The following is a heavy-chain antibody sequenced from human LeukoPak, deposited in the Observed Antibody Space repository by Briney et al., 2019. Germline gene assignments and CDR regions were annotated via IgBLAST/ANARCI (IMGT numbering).Heavy chain of an antibody. D-gene: IGHD2/OR15-2a*01. Sequence: SETLSLTCAVSGGSISNDDYSWSWIRQPPGKGLEWIGYIYHRGTTYYNPSLKSRVTISLARSQTQFSLKLSSVTAADTAVYYRARDSLSTFDYWGQGVLVTVAS. CDR1: GGSISNDDYS. J-gene: IGHJ4*02. V-gene: IGHV4-30-2*01. CDR3: ARDSLSTFDY. CDR2: IYHRGTT.